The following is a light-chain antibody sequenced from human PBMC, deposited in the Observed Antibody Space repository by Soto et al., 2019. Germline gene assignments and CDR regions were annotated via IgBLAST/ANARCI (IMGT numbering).Light chain of an antibody. CDR2: DAS. Sequence: ETVLTQSPGTLSLSPGERATLSCRASQSVSSSYLAWYQQKPGQAPRLLIYDASSRATGIPDRFSVSGSGTDFTLTISRLEPEDFAVYYCQQYVRSPPSWTFGQGTKVEIK. J-gene: IGKJ1*01. CDR3: QQYVRSPPSWT. CDR1: QSVSSSY. V-gene: IGKV3-20*01.